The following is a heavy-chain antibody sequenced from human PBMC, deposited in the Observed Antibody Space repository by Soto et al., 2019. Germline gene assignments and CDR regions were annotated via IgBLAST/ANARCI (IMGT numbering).Heavy chain of an antibody. CDR1: GFTVSSYE. CDR3: TKEKSVINSGYDAFDI. V-gene: IGHV3-48*03. D-gene: IGHD5-12*01. CDR2: ISISGGTI. J-gene: IGHJ3*02. Sequence: GGSLRLSCAASGFTVSSYEMDWVRQAPGKGLEWVAYISISGGTIYYGDSVEGRFTICRDNADNSLYLQMNSLRAEDTAVYYCTKEKSVINSGYDAFDIWGRGTVVTVSS.